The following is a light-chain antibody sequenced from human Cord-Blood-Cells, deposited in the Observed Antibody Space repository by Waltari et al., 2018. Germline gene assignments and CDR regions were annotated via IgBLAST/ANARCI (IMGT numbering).Light chain of an antibody. V-gene: IGLV2-11*01. CDR1: SSDVGGHNF. J-gene: IGLJ1*01. CDR3: CSYAGSYV. CDR2: DVS. Sequence: LPQPRSVSGSPGQSVTISCTGTSSDVGGHNFVSWYQQHPGKAPKLMIYDVSKRPSGVPDRVSGSKSGNTASLTISGLQAEDEADYYCCSYAGSYVFGTGTKVTVL.